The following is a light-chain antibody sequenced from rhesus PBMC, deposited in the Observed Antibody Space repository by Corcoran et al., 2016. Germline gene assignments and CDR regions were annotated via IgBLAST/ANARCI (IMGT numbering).Light chain of an antibody. J-gene: IGKJ1*01. V-gene: IGKV1-18*01. Sequence: DIQMTQSPSSLSASVGDKVTITCRASQGISNWLAWYPQNSGNAPTLLIYTASSLQSGGPSRFSGSGSGEDYTLTISSLQPEDCATYYCQQGYNTPRTFGQGTKVEIK. CDR2: TAS. CDR3: QQGYNTPRT. CDR1: QGISNW.